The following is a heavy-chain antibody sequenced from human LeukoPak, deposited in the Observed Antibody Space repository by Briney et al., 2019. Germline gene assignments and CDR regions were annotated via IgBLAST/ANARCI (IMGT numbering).Heavy chain of an antibody. Sequence: SETLSLTCAVYGGSFGGYYWSWIRQPPGKGLEWIGEINHSGSTNYNPSLKSRVTISVDTSKNQFSLKLSSVTAADTAVYYCARGHNWGYAFDIWGQGTMVTVSS. CDR1: GGSFGGYY. CDR2: INHSGST. CDR3: ARGHNWGYAFDI. J-gene: IGHJ3*02. V-gene: IGHV4-34*01. D-gene: IGHD7-27*01.